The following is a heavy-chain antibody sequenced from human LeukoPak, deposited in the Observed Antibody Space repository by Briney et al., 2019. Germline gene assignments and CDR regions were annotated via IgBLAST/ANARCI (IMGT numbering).Heavy chain of an antibody. V-gene: IGHV1-46*01. CDR3: ASRSEYYFFDY. Sequence: ASVKVSCKASGYILTSYYMHWVRQAPGQGLEWMGIINPSGGSTSYAQKFQGRLTMTRDTSTSTVYMELSSLRSEDTAVYYCASRSEYYFFDYWGQGTLDTVSS. J-gene: IGHJ4*02. D-gene: IGHD2/OR15-2a*01. CDR1: GYILTSYY. CDR2: INPSGGST.